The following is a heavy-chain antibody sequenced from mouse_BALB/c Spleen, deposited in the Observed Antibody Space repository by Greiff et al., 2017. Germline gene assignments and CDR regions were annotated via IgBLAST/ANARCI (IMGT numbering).Heavy chain of an antibody. D-gene: IGHD1-1*01. J-gene: IGHJ2*01. CDR1: GYSITSDYA. CDR2: ISYSGST. CDR3: AHYSKTYY. V-gene: IGHV3-2*02. Sequence: EVQLKESGPGLVKPSQSLSLTCTVTGYSITSDYAWNWIRQFPGNKLEWMGYISYSGSTSYNPSLKSRISITRDTSKNQFFLQLNSVTTEDTATYYCAHYSKTYYWGQGTTLTVSS.